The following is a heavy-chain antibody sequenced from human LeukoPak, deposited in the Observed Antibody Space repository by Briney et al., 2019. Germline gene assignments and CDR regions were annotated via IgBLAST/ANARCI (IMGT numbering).Heavy chain of an antibody. CDR1: GYTFISYS. Sequence: ASVKVSCKASGYTFISYSMNWVRQAPGQGLEWMGWISAYNGNTNYAQKLQGRVTMTTDTSTSTAYMELRSLRSDDTAVYYCARDRVTMVRSYYMDVWGKGTTVTVSS. CDR3: ARDRVTMVRSYYMDV. V-gene: IGHV1-18*01. J-gene: IGHJ6*03. CDR2: ISAYNGNT. D-gene: IGHD3-10*01.